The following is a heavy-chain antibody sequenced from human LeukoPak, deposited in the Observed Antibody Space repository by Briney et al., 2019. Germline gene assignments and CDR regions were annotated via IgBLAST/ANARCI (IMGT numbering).Heavy chain of an antibody. CDR2: IIPILGIA. CDR1: GGTFISYA. J-gene: IGHJ4*02. CDR3: ASLRSGYCSGGSCYAVDY. D-gene: IGHD2-15*01. V-gene: IGHV1-69*04. Sequence: EASVKVSCKASGGTFISYAISWVRQAPGQGLEWMGRIIPILGIANYAQKFQGRVTITADKSTSTAYMELSSLRSEDTAVYYCASLRSGYCSGGSCYAVDYWGQGTLVTVSS.